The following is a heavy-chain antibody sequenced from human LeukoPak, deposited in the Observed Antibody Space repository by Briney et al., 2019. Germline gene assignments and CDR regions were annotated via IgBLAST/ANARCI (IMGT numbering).Heavy chain of an antibody. Sequence: SVTVSCKASGGTFSSYAISWVRQAPGQGLEWMGGIIPIFGTANYAQKFQGRVTITADESTSTAYMELSSLRSEDTAVYYCASNEYYYDSSGPYWGQGTLVTVSS. CDR3: ASNEYYYDSSGPY. D-gene: IGHD3-22*01. J-gene: IGHJ4*02. V-gene: IGHV1-69*13. CDR1: GGTFSSYA. CDR2: IIPIFGTA.